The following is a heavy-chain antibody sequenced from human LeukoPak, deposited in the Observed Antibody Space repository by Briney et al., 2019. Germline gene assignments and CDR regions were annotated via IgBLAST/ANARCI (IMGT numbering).Heavy chain of an antibody. J-gene: IGHJ4*02. CDR3: ARRTPGPQLDEYVAYFFEH. V-gene: IGHV4-4*09. Sequence: SETLSLTCTVSGGSITTYNWIWIRQTPGQALEWIGHIYSSGATKYNPSLKSRATILLDTSKNQLSLKLSSVSAADTAVYYCARRTPGPQLDEYVAYFFEHWGQGTQVTVSS. CDR1: GGSITTYN. CDR2: IYSSGAT. D-gene: IGHD2-2*01.